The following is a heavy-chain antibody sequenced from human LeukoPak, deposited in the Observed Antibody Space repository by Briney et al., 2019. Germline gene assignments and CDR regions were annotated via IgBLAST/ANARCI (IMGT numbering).Heavy chain of an antibody. D-gene: IGHD5-18*01. J-gene: IGHJ4*02. CDR1: GFTFSSYA. V-gene: IGHV3-30*04. Sequence: PGRSLRLSCAASGFTFSSYAMHWVRQAPGKGLEWVAVISYDGSNKYYADSVKSRFTISRDNSKNTLYLQMNSLRAEDTAVYYCARDRRGYSYGYEFDYWGQGTLVTVSS. CDR3: ARDRRGYSYGYEFDY. CDR2: ISYDGSNK.